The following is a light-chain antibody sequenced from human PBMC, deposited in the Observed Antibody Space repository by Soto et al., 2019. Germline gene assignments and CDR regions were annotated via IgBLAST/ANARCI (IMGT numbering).Light chain of an antibody. CDR2: GAS. J-gene: IGKJ4*01. CDR3: QLYNSYL. Sequence: DIQMTQSPSSLSASVGDRVTIICRASQSISNSLNWYQQKLGKVPKVLIYGASSLQSGVPSRFSGSGSGTDFTLTISSLQPDDFATYYCQLYNSYLFGGGTKVDI. V-gene: IGKV1-16*01. CDR1: QSISNS.